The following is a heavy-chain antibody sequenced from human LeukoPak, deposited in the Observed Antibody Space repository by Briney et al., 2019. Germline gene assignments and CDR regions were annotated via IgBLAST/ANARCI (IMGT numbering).Heavy chain of an antibody. CDR2: ISYDGSNK. CDR3: ARGVSSGYSYGSLMDV. D-gene: IGHD5-18*01. J-gene: IGHJ6*02. CDR1: GFTFSSYA. V-gene: IGHV3-30-3*01. Sequence: GRSLRLSCAASGFTFSSYAMHWVRQAPGKGLEWVAVISYDGSNKYYADSVKGRFTISRDNSKNTLYLQMNSLRAEDTAVYYCARGVSSGYSYGSLMDVWGQGTTATVSS.